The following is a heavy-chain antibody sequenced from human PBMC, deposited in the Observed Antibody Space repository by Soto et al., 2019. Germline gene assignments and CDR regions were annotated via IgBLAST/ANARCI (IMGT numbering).Heavy chain of an antibody. CDR2: IRSKANSYAT. CDR1: GFTFSGSA. J-gene: IGHJ4*02. V-gene: IGHV3-73*01. D-gene: IGHD3-9*01. Sequence: GGSLRLSCAASGFTFSGSAMHWVRQASGKGLEWVGRIRSKANSYATAYAASVKGRFTISRDDSKNTAYLQMNSLKTEDTAVYYCRLDWPPVDYWGQGTLVTVSS. CDR3: RLDWPPVDY.